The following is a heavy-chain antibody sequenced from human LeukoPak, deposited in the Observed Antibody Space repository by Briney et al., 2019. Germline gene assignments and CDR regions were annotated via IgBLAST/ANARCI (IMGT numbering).Heavy chain of an antibody. V-gene: IGHV3-53*01. D-gene: IGHD3-10*01. Sequence: GGSLRLSCATSDFTVSDNYMSWVRQAPGRGLEWVSVISNGGVTYYADSVKGRFTISRDGSNDTLYLQMNSLRPEDTAVYYCGGSGSYYTPSYYWGQGTLVTVSS. CDR2: ISNGGVT. J-gene: IGHJ4*02. CDR3: GGSGSYYTPSYY. CDR1: DFTVSDNY.